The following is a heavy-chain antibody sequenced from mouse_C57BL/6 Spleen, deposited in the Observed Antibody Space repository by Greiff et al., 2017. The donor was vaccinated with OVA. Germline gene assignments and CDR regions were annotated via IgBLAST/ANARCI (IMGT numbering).Heavy chain of an antibody. J-gene: IGHJ3*01. D-gene: IGHD2-4*01. CDR1: GFNIKDDY. V-gene: IGHV14-4*01. CDR3: TTGGLRRDWFAY. Sequence: VQLQQSGAELVRPGASVKLSCTASGFNIKDDYMHWVKQRPEQGLEWIGWIDPENGDTEYASKFQGKATITADTSSNTAYLQLSSLTSEDTAVYYCTTGGLRRDWFAYGGQGTLVTVSA. CDR2: IDPENGDT.